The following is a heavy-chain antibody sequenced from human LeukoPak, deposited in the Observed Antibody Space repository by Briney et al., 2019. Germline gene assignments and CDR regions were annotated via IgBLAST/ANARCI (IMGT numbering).Heavy chain of an antibody. Sequence: SETLSLTCAVSGDSISSGIYSWNWIRQPPGKGLEWIGYIYYSGSTNYNPSLKSRVTISVDTSKNQFSLKLSSVTAADTAVYYCARDRGDGYYYYGMDVWGQGTTVTVSS. CDR3: ARDRGDGYYYYGMDV. CDR2: IYYSGST. J-gene: IGHJ6*02. V-gene: IGHV4-61*01. D-gene: IGHD3-10*01. CDR1: GDSISSGIYS.